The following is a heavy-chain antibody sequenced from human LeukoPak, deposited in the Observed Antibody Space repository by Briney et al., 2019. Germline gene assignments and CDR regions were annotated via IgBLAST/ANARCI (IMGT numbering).Heavy chain of an antibody. CDR1: GFTFTSYY. CDR2: INPSGGST. D-gene: IGHD6-13*01. V-gene: IGHV1-46*01. CDR3: ARDSSSWYLGVHYYYGMDV. J-gene: IGHJ6*02. Sequence: ASVKVSCKASGFTFTSYYMHWVRQAPGQGLEWMGIINPSGGSTSYAQRFQGRVTMTRDTSTSTVYMELSSLRSEDTAVYYCARDSSSWYLGVHYYYGMDVWGQGTTVTVSS.